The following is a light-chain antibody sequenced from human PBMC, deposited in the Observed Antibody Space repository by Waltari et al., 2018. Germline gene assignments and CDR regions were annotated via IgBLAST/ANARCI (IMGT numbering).Light chain of an antibody. CDR3: SSYAGSNKRV. J-gene: IGLJ1*01. V-gene: IGLV2-8*01. CDR2: EVS. Sequence: QSALTQPPSASGSPGQSVTISCTGTSSDVGGYNYVSWYQQHPGKAPKLMIYEVSKLPSGVPDRCSGSKSGNTASLTVSGLQAEDEADYYCSSYAGSNKRVFGTGTKVTVL. CDR1: SSDVGGYNY.